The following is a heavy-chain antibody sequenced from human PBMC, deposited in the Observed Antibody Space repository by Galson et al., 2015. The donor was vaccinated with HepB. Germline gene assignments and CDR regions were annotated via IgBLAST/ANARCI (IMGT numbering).Heavy chain of an antibody. J-gene: IGHJ6*03. CDR3: ARDYPPFYYDFWSGYYRPDYYYYYMDV. CDR2: ISSSSSYI. Sequence: SLRLSCAASGFTFSSYSMNWVRQAPGKGLEWVSSISSSSSYIYYADSVKGRFTISRDNAKNSLYLQMNSLRAEDTAVYYCARDYPPFYYDFWSGYYRPDYYYYYMDVWGKGTTVTVSS. V-gene: IGHV3-21*01. D-gene: IGHD3-3*01. CDR1: GFTFSSYS.